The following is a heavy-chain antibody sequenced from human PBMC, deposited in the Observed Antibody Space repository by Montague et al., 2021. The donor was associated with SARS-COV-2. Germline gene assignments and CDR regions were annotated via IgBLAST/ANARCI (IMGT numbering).Heavy chain of an antibody. Sequence: SETLSLTCTVSGGSISSSSYYWGWIRQPPGKGLEWIGSIYYSGSTYYNPSLKSRVTISVDTSKNQSSLKLSSVTAADTAVYYCARGQGYNWNYYYYYGMDVWGQGTTVTVSS. CDR1: GGSISSSSYY. D-gene: IGHD1-20*01. CDR2: IYYSGST. V-gene: IGHV4-39*07. J-gene: IGHJ6*02. CDR3: ARGQGYNWNYYYYYGMDV.